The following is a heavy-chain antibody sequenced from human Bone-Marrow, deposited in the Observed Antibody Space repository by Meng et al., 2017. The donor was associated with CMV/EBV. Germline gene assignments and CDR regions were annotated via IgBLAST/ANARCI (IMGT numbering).Heavy chain of an antibody. V-gene: IGHV3-30*02. CDR2: IRYDGGNK. CDR1: GVTFSSYG. J-gene: IGHJ4*02. CDR3: AKDYLASGSSPHFFGY. Sequence: GETLKSSCAAAGVTFSSYGMSWVRQAPGKGLDWVAFIRYDGGNKYYADAVKGRFTISRDNPKNTLYLQMNSLRAEDTAVYYCAKDYLASGSSPHFFGYWGQGTLVTVSS. D-gene: IGHD3-10*01.